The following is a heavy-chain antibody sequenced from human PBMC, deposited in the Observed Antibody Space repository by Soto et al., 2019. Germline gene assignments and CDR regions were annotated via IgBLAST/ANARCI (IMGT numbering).Heavy chain of an antibody. CDR2: VYYAGNA. CDR1: GDSITKSVYY. V-gene: IGHV4-39*01. Sequence: PSETLSLTCTVSGDSITKSVYYWAWVRQTPGKCLEWIASVYYAGNAYYNPSFQSRVTISVDASRSQFSLELQSVTAADSAVYYCARVPYYGSGGDGPYYFDYWGQGTLVTVYS. CDR3: ARVPYYGSGGDGPYYFDY. J-gene: IGHJ4*02. D-gene: IGHD2-15*01.